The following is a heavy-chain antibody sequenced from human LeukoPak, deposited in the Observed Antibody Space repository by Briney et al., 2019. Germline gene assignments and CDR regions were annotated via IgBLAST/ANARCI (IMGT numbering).Heavy chain of an antibody. V-gene: IGHV4-30-2*01. D-gene: IGHD3-3*01. Sequence: SETLSLTCTVSGGSISSGGHSWSWIRQPPGKGLEWIGYIYHSGSGSTYYNPSLKSRVTISIDKSKNQFSLKLNSVTAADMAVYYCARINDFWSGPTLDVWGQGTTVTVSS. CDR1: GGSISSGGHS. J-gene: IGHJ6*02. CDR3: ARINDFWSGPTLDV. CDR2: IYHSGSGST.